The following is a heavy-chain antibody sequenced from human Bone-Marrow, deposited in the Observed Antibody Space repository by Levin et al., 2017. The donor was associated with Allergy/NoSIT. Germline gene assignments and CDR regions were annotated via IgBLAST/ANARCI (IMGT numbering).Heavy chain of an antibody. CDR2: VSQSGTS. V-gene: IGHV4/OR15-8*01. CDR1: GDSISNSAW. J-gene: IGHJ4*02. CDR3: AKGRQWLAPFDY. Sequence: PSETLSLTCTVSGDSISNSAWWNWVRQPPEKGLEWVGEVSQSGTSNYNPSLGSRVTLSVDNSKNQFSLQLISVTAADTARYYCAKGRQWLAPFDYWGPGIQVTVSS. D-gene: IGHD6-19*01.